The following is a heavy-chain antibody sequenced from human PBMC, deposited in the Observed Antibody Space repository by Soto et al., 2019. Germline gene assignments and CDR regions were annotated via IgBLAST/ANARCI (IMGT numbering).Heavy chain of an antibody. Sequence: ASVKVSCKASGYTFTSYGISWVRQAPGQGLEWMGWISAYNGNTNYAQKLQGRVTMTTDTSTSTAYMELRSLRSDDTAVYYCAAYCSGGSCSHCDYWGQGTLVTVSS. D-gene: IGHD2-15*01. CDR1: GYTFTSYG. CDR3: AAYCSGGSCSHCDY. CDR2: ISAYNGNT. J-gene: IGHJ4*02. V-gene: IGHV1-18*01.